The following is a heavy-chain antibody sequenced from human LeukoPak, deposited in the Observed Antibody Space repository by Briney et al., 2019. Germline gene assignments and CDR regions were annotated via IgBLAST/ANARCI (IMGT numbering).Heavy chain of an antibody. CDR2: ISSNGGRI. D-gene: IGHD3-10*02. V-gene: IGHV3-64*01. J-gene: IGHJ6*04. CDR1: GFTFSNYA. Sequence: PGGSLRLSCAASGFTFSNYAIHWVRQAPGKGLEYVSAISSNGGRIYYATSVKGRFTISRDNAKNSLYLQMNSLRAEDTAVYYCAELGITMIGGVWGKGTTVTISS. CDR3: AELGITMIGGV.